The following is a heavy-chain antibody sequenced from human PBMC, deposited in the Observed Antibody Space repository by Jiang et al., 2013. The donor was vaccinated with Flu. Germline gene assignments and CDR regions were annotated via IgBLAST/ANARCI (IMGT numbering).Heavy chain of an antibody. D-gene: IGHD3-16*01. CDR3: ARGLVGVRY. V-gene: IGHV3-30-3*01. Sequence: EWVAVISFDGNNKYYADSVKGRFTISRDNSKNTLYLQMNSLRAEDTAVYFCARGLVGVRYWGQGALVTVSS. CDR2: ISFDGNNK. J-gene: IGHJ4*02.